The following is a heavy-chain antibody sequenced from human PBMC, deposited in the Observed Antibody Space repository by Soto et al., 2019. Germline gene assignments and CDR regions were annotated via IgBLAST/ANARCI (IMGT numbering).Heavy chain of an antibody. D-gene: IGHD3-3*01. V-gene: IGHV1-69*06. CDR2: IIPIFGTA. J-gene: IGHJ4*02. Sequence: QVQLVQSGAEVQKPGSSVKVSCKASGGTFSSYAISWVRQAPGQGLEWMGGIIPIFGTANYAQKFQGRVTITADKSTSTAYMELSSLRSEDTAVYYCPRGRRITIFGVVIPFFDYWGQGTLVTVSS. CDR3: PRGRRITIFGVVIPFFDY. CDR1: GGTFSSYA.